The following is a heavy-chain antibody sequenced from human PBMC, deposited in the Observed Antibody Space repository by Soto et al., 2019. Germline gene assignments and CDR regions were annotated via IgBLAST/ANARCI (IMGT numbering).Heavy chain of an antibody. J-gene: IGHJ6*02. D-gene: IGHD3-22*01. CDR1: GYTFTSYG. CDR2: INAGNGNT. Sequence: ASVKVSCKASGYTFTSYGIHWVRQAPGQRLEWTGWINAGNGNTKYSEKFQGRVTITRDTSARTAYLELSSLRSEDTAVYYCARDPNDSSAYYHHYYYGMDVWGQGTTVTVSS. CDR3: ARDPNDSSAYYHHYYYGMDV. V-gene: IGHV1-3*01.